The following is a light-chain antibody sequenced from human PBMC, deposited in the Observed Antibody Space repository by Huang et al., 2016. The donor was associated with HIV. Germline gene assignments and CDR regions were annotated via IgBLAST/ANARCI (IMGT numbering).Light chain of an antibody. J-gene: IGKJ5*01. CDR1: QSVASN. V-gene: IGKV3-15*01. CDR3: QQYSNWPPLT. Sequence: EIMMTQSPATLSASPGERVTLSCRASQSVASNLAWYQQKPGQAPRLLIDGASTRATGIPARFSGSGSGTEFTLTSSSLQPEDFGVYYCQQYSNWPPLTFGQGTRLEIK. CDR2: GAS.